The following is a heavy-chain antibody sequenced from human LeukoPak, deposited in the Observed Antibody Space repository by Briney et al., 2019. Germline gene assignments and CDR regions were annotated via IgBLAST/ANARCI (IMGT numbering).Heavy chain of an antibody. CDR2: ISGSGDST. D-gene: IGHD1-26*01. CDR1: GFTFSSYA. V-gene: IGHV3-23*01. Sequence: GGSLRLSCAASGFTFSSYAMSWVRQAPGKGLEWVSAISGSGDSTYYADSVKGRFTISRDNSKKTLYLQMNSLRAEDTAVYYCANGGSYYRAEYFQHWGQGTLVTVSS. CDR3: ANGGSYYRAEYFQH. J-gene: IGHJ1*01.